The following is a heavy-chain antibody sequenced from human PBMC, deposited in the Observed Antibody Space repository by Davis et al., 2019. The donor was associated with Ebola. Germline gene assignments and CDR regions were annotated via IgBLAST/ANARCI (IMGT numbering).Heavy chain of an antibody. CDR1: GYTFTGYY. CDR2: INPNSGGT. D-gene: IGHD2-15*01. Sequence: ASVKVSCKASGYTFTGYYMHWVRQAPGQGLEWMGRINPNSGGTNYAQKFQGRVTMTRDTSISTAYMELSSLRSEDTAVYYCARERLVVVVAAGLDYYYYGMDVWGKGTTVTVSS. J-gene: IGHJ6*04. CDR3: ARERLVVVVAAGLDYYYYGMDV. V-gene: IGHV1-2*06.